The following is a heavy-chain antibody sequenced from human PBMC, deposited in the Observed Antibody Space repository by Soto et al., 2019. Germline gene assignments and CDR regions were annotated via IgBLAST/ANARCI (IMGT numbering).Heavy chain of an antibody. V-gene: IGHV3-7*01. CDR2: IKQDGSEK. D-gene: IGHD6-6*01. CDR1: GFTFSSYW. J-gene: IGHJ4*02. Sequence: EVQLVESGGGLVQPGGSLRLSCAASGFTFSSYWMSWVRQAPGKGLEWVANIKQDGSEKYYVDSVKGRFTISRDNAKNSLYLQTNSLTAEDTAVYYCARSAGPSSHYFDYWGQGTLVTVSS. CDR3: ARSAGPSSHYFDY.